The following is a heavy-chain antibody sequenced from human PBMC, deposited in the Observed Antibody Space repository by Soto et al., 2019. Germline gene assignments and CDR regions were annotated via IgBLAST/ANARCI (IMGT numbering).Heavy chain of an antibody. Sequence: SETLSLTCTVSGGSISSGGYYWSWIRQHPGKGLEWIGYIYYSGSTYYNPSLKSRVTISVDTSKNQFSLKLSSVTAADTAVYYCARASAGWNYVSYFDYWGQGTLVTVS. J-gene: IGHJ4*02. D-gene: IGHD1-7*01. V-gene: IGHV4-31*03. CDR2: IYYSGST. CDR3: ARASAGWNYVSYFDY. CDR1: GGSISSGGYY.